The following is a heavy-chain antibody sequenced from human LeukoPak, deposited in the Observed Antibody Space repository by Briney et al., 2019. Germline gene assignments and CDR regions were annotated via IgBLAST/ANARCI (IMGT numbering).Heavy chain of an antibody. D-gene: IGHD3-10*01. V-gene: IGHV3-74*01. Sequence: PGGSLRLSCAASGFTFSSHWMHWVRQAPGKGLVWVSRIGEDGSNRNYADSVKGRFTISRDNAKSTLHLQMNSLRAEDTAVYYCARDIVIGSGTYLDWGQETLVTVSS. CDR3: ARDIVIGSGTYLD. CDR2: IGEDGSNR. CDR1: GFTFSSHW. J-gene: IGHJ4*02.